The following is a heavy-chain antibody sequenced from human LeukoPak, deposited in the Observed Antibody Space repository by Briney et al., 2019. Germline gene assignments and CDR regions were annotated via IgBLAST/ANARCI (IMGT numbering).Heavy chain of an antibody. CDR3: TTFIANTAMIPMIRDFYYGMDV. J-gene: IGHJ6*02. CDR2: IKSKTDGGTA. V-gene: IGHV3-15*01. CDR1: GFTFSNTW. Sequence: GGSLRLSCAASGFTFSNTWMSWVRQAPGKGLEWVGRIKSKTDGGTADYAAPVKGRFTISGDDSKNTLYLQMNRLKIEDTAVYYCTTFIANTAMIPMIRDFYYGMDVWGQGTTVTVSS. D-gene: IGHD5-18*01.